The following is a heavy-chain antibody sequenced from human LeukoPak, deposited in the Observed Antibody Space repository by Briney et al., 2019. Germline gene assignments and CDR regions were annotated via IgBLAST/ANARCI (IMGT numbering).Heavy chain of an antibody. D-gene: IGHD7-27*01. V-gene: IGHV1-8*01. J-gene: IGHJ4*02. CDR3: VRTPPNWGFDY. CDR2: MSPNSGDT. CDR1: GYTFTTHD. Sequence: ASVKVSCKASGYTFTTHDINWVRQATGQGLEWLGWMSPNSGDTGYAQKFQGRVTMTSDSSISTAYMELSSLRAEDTAIYYCVRTPPNWGFDYWGQGTLVTVSS.